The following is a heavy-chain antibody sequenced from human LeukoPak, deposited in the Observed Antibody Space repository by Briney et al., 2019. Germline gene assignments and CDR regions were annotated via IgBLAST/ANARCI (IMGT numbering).Heavy chain of an antibody. CDR2: ISGSGGST. D-gene: IGHD3-10*01. J-gene: IGHJ6*02. V-gene: IGHV3-23*01. CDR1: GFTFSSYA. CDR3: AKHGGFYYYGMDV. Sequence: GGSLRLSCAASGFTFSSYAMSWVRQAPGKGLEWVSAISGSGGSTYYADSVKGRFTTSRDNSKNTLYLQMNSLRAEDTAVYYCAKHGGFYYYGMDVWGQGTTVTVSS.